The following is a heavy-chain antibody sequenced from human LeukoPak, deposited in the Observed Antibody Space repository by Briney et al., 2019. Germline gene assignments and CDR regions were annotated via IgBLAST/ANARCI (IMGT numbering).Heavy chain of an antibody. Sequence: SETLSLTCTVSGGSISSYYWSWIRQPPGKGLEGIGYIYTSGSTNHNPPRKRRVTISVDTSKNQFSLKLSSVTAAGTAVYYCARSRSDFWSGPHFDYWGQGTLVTVSS. CDR1: GGSISSYY. CDR2: IYTSGST. V-gene: IGHV4-4*09. CDR3: ARSRSDFWSGPHFDY. J-gene: IGHJ4*02. D-gene: IGHD3-3*01.